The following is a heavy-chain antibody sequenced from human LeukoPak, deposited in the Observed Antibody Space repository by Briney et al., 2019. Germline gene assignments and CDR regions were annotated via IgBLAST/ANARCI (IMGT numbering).Heavy chain of an antibody. CDR2: IYYSGST. CDR3: ATDLTGTTPDAFDI. J-gene: IGHJ3*02. V-gene: IGHV4-59*12. Sequence: SETLSLTCTVSGGSISSYYWSWIRQPPGKGLEWIGYIYYSGSTNYNPSLKSRVTISVDTSKNQFSLKLSSVTAADTAVYYCATDLTGTTPDAFDIWGQGTMVTVSS. D-gene: IGHD1-7*01. CDR1: GGSISSYY.